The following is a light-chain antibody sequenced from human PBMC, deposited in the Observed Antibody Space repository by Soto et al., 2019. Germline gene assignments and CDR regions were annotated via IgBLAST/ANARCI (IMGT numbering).Light chain of an antibody. CDR2: KAS. Sequence: DIQMTQSPSTLSASVGDRVTITCRASQSIGTSLAWYQQKPGKAPNLLIYKASTLETGVPSRFTGSGSGTEFTLTISSLQPDDFATYYCQQYNSYWTFGQGTKV. CDR1: QSIGTS. J-gene: IGKJ1*01. CDR3: QQYNSYWT. V-gene: IGKV1-5*03.